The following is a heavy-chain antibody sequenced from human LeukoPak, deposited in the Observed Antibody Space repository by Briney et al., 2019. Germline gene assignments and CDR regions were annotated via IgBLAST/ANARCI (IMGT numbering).Heavy chain of an antibody. CDR2: IRYDGSNK. D-gene: IGHD2-2*01. Sequence: GGSLRLSCAASGFTFSSYGMHWVRQAPGKGLEWVAFIRYDGSNKYYADSVKGRFTISRDNSKNTLYLQMNSLRAEDTAVYYCAKDISLLRVVPAAIDYWGQGTLVTVSS. V-gene: IGHV3-30*02. J-gene: IGHJ4*02. CDR3: AKDISLLRVVPAAIDY. CDR1: GFTFSSYG.